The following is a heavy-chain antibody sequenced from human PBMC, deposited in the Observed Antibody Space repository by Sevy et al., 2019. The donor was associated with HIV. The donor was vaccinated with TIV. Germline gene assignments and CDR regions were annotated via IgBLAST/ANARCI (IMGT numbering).Heavy chain of an antibody. J-gene: IGHJ4*02. CDR2: SYLGVNT. V-gene: IGHV4-38-2*01. Sequence: SETLSLTCAVSGYSISSGYYWGWIRQSPGKGLGWLGNSYLGVNTYYNPSLASRVTISVDKSTNQFSLVLGAVTAADTAVYYCARVGPGYPFDYWGQGTLVTVSS. D-gene: IGHD3-9*01. CDR1: GYSISSGYY. CDR3: ARVGPGYPFDY.